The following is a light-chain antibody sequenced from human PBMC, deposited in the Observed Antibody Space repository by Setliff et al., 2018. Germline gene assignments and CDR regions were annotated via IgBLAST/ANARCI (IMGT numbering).Light chain of an antibody. V-gene: IGLV2-14*03. CDR1: SSDVGGYNY. J-gene: IGLJ2*01. Sequence: QSALTQPAAVSGSPGQSIAISCAGTSSDVGGYNYVSWYQQHPGKAPKLIIYEVTKRPSGVSDRFSGSKSGNTASLTISGLQAGDEAYYYCLSYTSKTTHALFAGGTKVTVL. CDR2: EVT. CDR3: LSYTSKTTHAL.